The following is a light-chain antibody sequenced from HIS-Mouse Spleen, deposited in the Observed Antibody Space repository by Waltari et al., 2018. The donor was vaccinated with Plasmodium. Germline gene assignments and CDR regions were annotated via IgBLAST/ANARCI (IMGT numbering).Light chain of an antibody. V-gene: IGKV3-15*01. CDR2: GAS. Sequence: DIVMTQSPATLSVSPGDRAPLSCRASQSVSSNLAWYQQKPGQAPRLLSYGASTRATGIPARFSGRGSGTEFTLTISSLQSEDFAVYYCQQYNNWSFTFGPGTKVDIK. CDR3: QQYNNWSFT. J-gene: IGKJ3*01. CDR1: QSVSSN.